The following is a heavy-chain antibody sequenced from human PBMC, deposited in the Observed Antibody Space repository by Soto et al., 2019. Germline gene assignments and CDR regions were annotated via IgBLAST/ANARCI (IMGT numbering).Heavy chain of an antibody. J-gene: IGHJ6*02. D-gene: IGHD6-6*01. CDR1: GYTFTSYY. CDR3: AGIAARHRFYYYGMDV. CDR2: INPSGGST. V-gene: IGHV1-46*01. Sequence: ASVKVSCKASGYTFTSYYMHWVRQAPGQGLEWMGIINPSGGSTSYAQKFQGRVTMTRDTSTSTVYMELSSLRSEDTAVYYCAGIAARHRFYYYGMDVWGQGTTVTVSS.